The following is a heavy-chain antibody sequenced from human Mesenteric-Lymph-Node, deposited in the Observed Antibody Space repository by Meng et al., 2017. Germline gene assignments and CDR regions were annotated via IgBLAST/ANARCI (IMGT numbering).Heavy chain of an antibody. CDR1: NYSISNNY. Sequence: SEILSLTCTVPNYSISNNYWGWIRQLPGKGLERIGCIVQSGTIYYNPSLKSRVTISIEASRNQFSLKLGSVTAADTAVYYCARDRRAIDAFDIWGQGTMVTVSS. V-gene: IGHV4-38-2*02. CDR2: IVQSGTI. J-gene: IGHJ3*02. D-gene: IGHD1-26*01. CDR3: ARDRRAIDAFDI.